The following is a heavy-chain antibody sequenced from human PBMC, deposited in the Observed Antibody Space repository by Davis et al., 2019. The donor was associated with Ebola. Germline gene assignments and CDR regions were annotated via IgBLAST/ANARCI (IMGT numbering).Heavy chain of an antibody. D-gene: IGHD1-26*01. CDR2: IHYLGNT. CDR1: GDSISSGYF. V-gene: IGHV4-61*01. Sequence: MPSETLSLTCTVSGDSISSGYFWSWIRQPPGKGLEWIGNIHYLGNTNYNPSLKSRVTISLDTSKKQSSLKLSFVTAADTAVYYCARGDPWERYGLDVWGKGTTVAVSS. J-gene: IGHJ6*04. CDR3: ARGDPWERYGLDV.